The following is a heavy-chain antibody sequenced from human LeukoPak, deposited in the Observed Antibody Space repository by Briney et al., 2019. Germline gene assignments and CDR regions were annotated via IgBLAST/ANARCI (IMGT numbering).Heavy chain of an antibody. CDR1: GFTFSDHY. D-gene: IGHD2-2*01. J-gene: IGHJ4*02. Sequence: GGSLRLSCAASGFTFSDHYMDWVRQAPGKGLEWVGRTRNKANSYTTEYAASVKGRFTISRDDSENSLSLQMNSLKTEDTAVYYCARVNTSPLGDLCFDYWGQGTLVTVSS. CDR3: ARVNTSPLGDLCFDY. V-gene: IGHV3-72*01. CDR2: TRNKANSYTT.